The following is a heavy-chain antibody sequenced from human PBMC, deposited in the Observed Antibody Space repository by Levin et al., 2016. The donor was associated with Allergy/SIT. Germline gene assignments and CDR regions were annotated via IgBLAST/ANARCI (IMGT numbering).Heavy chain of an antibody. CDR2: ISYDGSNK. D-gene: IGHD3-10*01. CDR3: AKDRVQLGY. J-gene: IGHJ4*02. Sequence: WIRQPPGKGLEWVAVISYDGSNKYYADSVKGRFTISRDNSKNTLYLQMNSLRAEDTAVYYCAKDRVQLGYWGQGTLVTVSS. V-gene: IGHV3-30*18.